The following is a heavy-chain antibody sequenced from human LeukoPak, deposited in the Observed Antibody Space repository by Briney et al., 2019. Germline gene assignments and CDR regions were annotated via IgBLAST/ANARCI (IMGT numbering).Heavy chain of an antibody. J-gene: IGHJ6*02. CDR2: VSYDGRNK. Sequence: GGSLRLSCAASGFTFSSSGMHWVRQAPGKGLEWVAVVSYDGRNKYYADSVKGRFTISRDNSKNTLYMQMNSLRAEDTAVYYCAXXYXXXSXYYXGMDVWGQGTTVTVSS. CDR1: GFTFSSSG. CDR3: AXXYXXXSXYYXGMDV. V-gene: IGHV3-30*03. D-gene: IGHD3-16*01.